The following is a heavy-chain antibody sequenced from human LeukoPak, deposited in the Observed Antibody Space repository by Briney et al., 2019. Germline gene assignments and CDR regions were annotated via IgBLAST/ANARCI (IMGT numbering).Heavy chain of an antibody. CDR3: ARGSDSGYDLGDYYYYMDV. Sequence: GASVKVSCKASGYTLTGYYMHWVRQAPGQGLEWMGWINPNSGGTNYAQKFQGRVTMTRDTSISTAYMELSRLRSDDTAVYYCARGSDSGYDLGDYYYYMDVWGKGTTVTVSS. D-gene: IGHD5-12*01. V-gene: IGHV1-2*02. J-gene: IGHJ6*03. CDR1: GYTLTGYY. CDR2: INPNSGGT.